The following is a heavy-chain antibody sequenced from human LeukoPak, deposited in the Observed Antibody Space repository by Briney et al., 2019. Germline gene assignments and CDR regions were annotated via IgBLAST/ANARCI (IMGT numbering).Heavy chain of an antibody. CDR1: GGSFIGYY. CDR3: ARGGGSGWYVDY. CDR2: INHSGST. J-gene: IGHJ4*02. D-gene: IGHD6-19*01. V-gene: IGHV4-34*01. Sequence: SETLSPTCAVYGGSFIGYYWSRIRQPPGKGLEWIGEINHSGSTNYNPSVKSRVTISVDTSKNQFSLKLSSATAADTAVYYCARGGGSGWYVDYWGQGTLVTVSS.